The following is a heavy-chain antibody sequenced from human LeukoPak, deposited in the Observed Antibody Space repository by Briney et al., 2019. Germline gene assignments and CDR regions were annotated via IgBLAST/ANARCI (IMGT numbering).Heavy chain of an antibody. D-gene: IGHD3-22*01. J-gene: IGHJ5*01. CDR3: ARGHDSSAFHALDS. CDR2: IKQDGTEK. Sequence: GGSLRLSCAASGFSFTTYWMGWVRQAPGKGLEWVANIKQDGTEKYYVDSVKGRFTISRDNDKNSLYLQLDSLRADDTAFYYCARGHDSSAFHALDSWGHGTLVTVSS. CDR1: GFSFTTYW. V-gene: IGHV3-7*03.